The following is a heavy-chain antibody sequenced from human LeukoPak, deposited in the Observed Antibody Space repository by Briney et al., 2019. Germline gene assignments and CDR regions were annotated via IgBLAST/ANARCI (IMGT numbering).Heavy chain of an antibody. V-gene: IGHV3-23*01. CDR1: GFTFSSYA. D-gene: IGHD1-14*01. Sequence: GGSPRLSCAASGFTFSSYAMSWVRQAPGKGLEWVSAISGSGGSTYYADSVKGRFTLSRDSSRNTVHLQLNNLRVEDTAIYYCARASWVSTTDAVRWGQGTLVTVSS. CDR3: ARASWVSTTDAVR. CDR2: ISGSGGST. J-gene: IGHJ4*02.